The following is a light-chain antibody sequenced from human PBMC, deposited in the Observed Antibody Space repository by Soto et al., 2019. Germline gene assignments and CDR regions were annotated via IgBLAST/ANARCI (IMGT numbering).Light chain of an antibody. Sequence: DIHMTQSPSSLSASVGDRVTIACRASQSVSSYLNWFQQRPGKAPKLLIYGASSLQSGVPSRFSGSGSGTDFILTINSLQPEDFATYFCQQSFSNPLTFGPGT. CDR3: QQSFSNPLT. J-gene: IGKJ3*01. V-gene: IGKV1-39*01. CDR2: GAS. CDR1: QSVSSY.